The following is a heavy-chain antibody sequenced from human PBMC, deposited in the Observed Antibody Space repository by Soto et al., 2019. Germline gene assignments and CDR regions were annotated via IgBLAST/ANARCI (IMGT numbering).Heavy chain of an antibody. D-gene: IGHD3-22*01. CDR2: IYYSGST. V-gene: IGHV4-31*03. J-gene: IGHJ4*02. CDR3: ARSHWVGLLSFDY. Sequence: PSETLSLTCTVSGGSISSGGYYWTWIRQHPGKGLEWIGYIYYSGSTYYNLSLKSRVTISVDTSKNQFSLKLSSVTAADTAVYYCARSHWVGLLSFDYWGQGTLVTVSS. CDR1: GGSISSGGYY.